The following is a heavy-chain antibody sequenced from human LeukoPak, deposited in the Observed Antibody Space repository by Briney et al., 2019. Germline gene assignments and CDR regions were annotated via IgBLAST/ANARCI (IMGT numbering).Heavy chain of an antibody. J-gene: IGHJ4*02. V-gene: IGHV3-74*03. Sequence: GGSLRLSCAASGFTFSNYWVHWVRQAPGKGLVWVSRINRDGSTTKYADSVKGRFTVSRDNAKNTLNLQMNSLRAEDTAVYYCARDKKSGESSEIDYWGQGTLVTISS. D-gene: IGHD3-10*01. CDR3: ARDKKSGESSEIDY. CDR2: INRDGSTT. CDR1: GFTFSNYW.